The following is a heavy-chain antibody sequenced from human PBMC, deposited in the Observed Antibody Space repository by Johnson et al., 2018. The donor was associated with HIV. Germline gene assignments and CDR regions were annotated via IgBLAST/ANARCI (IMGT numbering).Heavy chain of an antibody. J-gene: IGHJ3*02. CDR2: INWNGGST. CDR3: ARERVGGWEDALDM. Sequence: VQLVESGGGLVQPGRSLRLSCAASGFTFDDYAMHWVRQAPGKGLEWVSGINWNGGSTGYADSVKGRFTISRDNAKNSLYLQMKSLRVDDTAVYYCARERVGGWEDALDMWGQGTMVTVSS. CDR1: GFTFDDYA. V-gene: IGHV3-9*01. D-gene: IGHD6-19*01.